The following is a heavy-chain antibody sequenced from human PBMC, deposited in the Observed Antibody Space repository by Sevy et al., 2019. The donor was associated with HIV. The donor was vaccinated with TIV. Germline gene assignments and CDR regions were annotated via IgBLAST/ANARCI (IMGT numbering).Heavy chain of an antibody. D-gene: IGHD2-21*01. CDR2: INHSGST. CDR1: GGSFSGYY. Sequence: SENLSLTCAVYGGSFSGYYWSWIRQPPGKGLEWIGEINHSGSTNYNPSLKSRVTISVDTSKNQFSLKLSSVTDADTPVYYCARAIVVVIAGYYYMDVWGKGTTVTVSS. CDR3: ARAIVVVIAGYYYMDV. J-gene: IGHJ6*03. V-gene: IGHV4-34*01.